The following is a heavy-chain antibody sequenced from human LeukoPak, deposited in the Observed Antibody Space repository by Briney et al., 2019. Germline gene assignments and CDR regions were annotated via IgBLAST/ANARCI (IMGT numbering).Heavy chain of an antibody. V-gene: IGHV3-53*05. CDR3: ARDGGFGGPQGDNWFDA. Sequence: GGSLRLSCAASGFNVGGNYMSWVRQAPGKGLDWFSVIYRGDTTYYADSVKGRFTISTDNSRNMLYLQMNSLRPDDTAVYYCARDGGFGGPQGDNWFDAWGQGTLVTVSS. CDR1: GFNVGGNY. CDR2: IYRGDTT. J-gene: IGHJ5*02. D-gene: IGHD3-16*01.